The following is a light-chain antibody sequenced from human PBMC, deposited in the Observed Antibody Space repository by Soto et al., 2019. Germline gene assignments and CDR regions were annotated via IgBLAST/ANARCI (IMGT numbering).Light chain of an antibody. V-gene: IGKV3-15*01. CDR2: GAS. CDR3: QQYTNWPWT. Sequence: EIVMTQSPAILSVSPGERATLSCRASQSVSGNFAWYRQNPGQPPRILIYGASTRATSIPARISSSGSGTEVTLTISSLQSEDFLVYYCQQYTNWPWTFGQGTKVEIK. J-gene: IGKJ1*01. CDR1: QSVSGN.